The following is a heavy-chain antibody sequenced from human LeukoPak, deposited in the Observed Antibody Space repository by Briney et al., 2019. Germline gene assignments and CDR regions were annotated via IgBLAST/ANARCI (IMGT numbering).Heavy chain of an antibody. J-gene: IGHJ6*03. CDR1: GGSISSYH. V-gene: IGHV4-59*01. D-gene: IGHD1-7*01. Sequence: PSETLSLTCTVSGGSISSYHRSWIRQPPGRGLEWIGCVYDSGSTNYNPALKSRGTISSDTSKNQLSLNLTSVTAADTAVYYCARWMSKWNSVNYYYYYYMDVWGKGTTVTVSS. CDR3: ARWMSKWNSVNYYYYYYMDV. CDR2: VYDSGST.